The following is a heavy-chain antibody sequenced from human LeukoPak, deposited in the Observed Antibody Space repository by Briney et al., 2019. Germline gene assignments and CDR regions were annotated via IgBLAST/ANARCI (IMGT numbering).Heavy chain of an antibody. D-gene: IGHD3-10*01. CDR2: IYYSGST. CDR3: ARRWVRRFSYDAFDI. Sequence: PSETLSLTCTVSGGSISSSSYYWGWIRQPPGKGLEGIGSIYYSGSTYYNPSLKSRVTISVDTSKNQFSLKLSSVTAADTAVYYCARRWVRRFSYDAFDIWGQGTMVTVSS. J-gene: IGHJ3*02. CDR1: GGSISSSSYY. V-gene: IGHV4-39*01.